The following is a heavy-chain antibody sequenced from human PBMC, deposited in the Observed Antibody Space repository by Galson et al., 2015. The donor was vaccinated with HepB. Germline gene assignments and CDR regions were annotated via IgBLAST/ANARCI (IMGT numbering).Heavy chain of an antibody. D-gene: IGHD6-25*01. Sequence: SLRLSCVASGFTFSNYGMHWVRQAPGKGLEWVAYIQYNGITKYYGDSVTGRFTISRDNSKNTLYLQMNSLRPEDTALYHCARNTPASGYHGLHYGGQGTLVTVSS. J-gene: IGHJ4*02. V-gene: IGHV3-30*02. CDR1: GFTFSNYG. CDR2: IQYNGITK. CDR3: ARNTPASGYHGLHY.